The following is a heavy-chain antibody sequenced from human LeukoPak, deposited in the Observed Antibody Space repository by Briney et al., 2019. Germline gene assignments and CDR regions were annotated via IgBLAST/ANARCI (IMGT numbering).Heavy chain of an antibody. Sequence: GGSPRLSCEASGFRFDDFDMHWGRHAPGKGLEWVSRIGWNGRSIHYEDSVKGRFTISRDNAKNSLYLQMNSLRAEDTALYYCAKDSDYFGSGSYYNFWDVWGQGTTVIVSS. D-gene: IGHD3-10*01. CDR1: GFRFDDFD. CDR3: AKDSDYFGSGSYYNFWDV. V-gene: IGHV3-9*01. J-gene: IGHJ6*02. CDR2: IGWNGRSI.